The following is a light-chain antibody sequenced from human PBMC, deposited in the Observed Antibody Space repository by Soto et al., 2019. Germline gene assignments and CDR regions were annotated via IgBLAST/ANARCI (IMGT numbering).Light chain of an antibody. CDR3: QHYNSYSEA. CDR2: KAS. J-gene: IGKJ1*01. V-gene: IGKV1-5*03. Sequence: QVANLPSTLSGSLPARVAINWPASQTISSWLAWYQQKPGKAPKLLIYKASTLKSGVPSRFSGSGSGTEFTLTISSLQPDDFATYYCQHYNSYSEAFGQGTKVDIK. CDR1: QTISSW.